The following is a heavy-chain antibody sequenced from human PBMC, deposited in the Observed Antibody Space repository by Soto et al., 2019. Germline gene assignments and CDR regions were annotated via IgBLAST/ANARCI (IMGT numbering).Heavy chain of an antibody. CDR1: GFTCSSYG. J-gene: IGHJ6*02. CDR2: IWYDGSNK. CDR3: ARDKGYDFHCGMDA. V-gene: IGHV3-33*01. Sequence: QVQLVESGGGGVQPGRSLRLSCAASGFTCSSYGMHWVRQAPGKGLEWVAVIWYDGSNKYYADSVKGRFTISRDNSKNTLYLQMNSLRAEDTAVYYCARDKGYDFHCGMDAWGQGTTVTVSS.